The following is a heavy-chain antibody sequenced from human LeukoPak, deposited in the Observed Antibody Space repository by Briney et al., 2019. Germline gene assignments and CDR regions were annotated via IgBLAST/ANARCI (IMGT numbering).Heavy chain of an antibody. CDR2: MYPGDSDT. CDR3: AASTYGSGSYVAFDS. D-gene: IGHD3-10*01. V-gene: IGHV5-51*01. Sequence: RGESLKISCKGSGYGFTKYWIGWVRHMPGKALEWMGIMYPGDSDTRYSPSFQGQITISADKSLSTTYLQWSSLKASDTAIYYRAASTYGSGSYVAFDSWGQGTLVSVSS. J-gene: IGHJ4*02. CDR1: GYGFTKYW.